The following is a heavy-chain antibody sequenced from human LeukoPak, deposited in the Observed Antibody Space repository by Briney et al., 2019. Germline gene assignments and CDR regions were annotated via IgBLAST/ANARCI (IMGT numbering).Heavy chain of an antibody. CDR1: GFTFDDYA. D-gene: IGHD3-10*01. CDR3: AKDILNYGSGSQSNAFDI. V-gene: IGHV3-9*03. Sequence: PGGSLRLSCAASGFTFDDYAMHWVRQAPGKGLEWVSGISWNSGSIGYADSVKGRFTISRDNAKNSLYLQMNSLRAEDMALYYCAKDILNYGSGSQSNAFDIWGQGTMVTVSS. CDR2: ISWNSGSI. J-gene: IGHJ3*02.